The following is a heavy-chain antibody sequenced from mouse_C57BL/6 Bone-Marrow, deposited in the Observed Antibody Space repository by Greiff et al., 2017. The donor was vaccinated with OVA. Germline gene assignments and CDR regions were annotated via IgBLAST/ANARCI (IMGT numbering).Heavy chain of an antibody. CDR1: GFTFSNYW. Sequence: EVQLVESGGGLVQPGGSMKLSCVASGFTFSNYWMNWVRQSPEKGLEWVAQIRLKSDNYATHYAESVKGRFTISRDDSKSSVYLQMNNLSAEDTGIYYCTGPLLLRYYFDYWGQGTTLTVSS. V-gene: IGHV6-3*01. CDR3: TGPLLLRYYFDY. D-gene: IGHD1-1*01. CDR2: IRLKSDNYAT. J-gene: IGHJ2*01.